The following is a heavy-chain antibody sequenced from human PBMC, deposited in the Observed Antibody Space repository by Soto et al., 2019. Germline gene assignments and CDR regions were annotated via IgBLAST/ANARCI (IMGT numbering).Heavy chain of an antibody. J-gene: IGHJ4*02. CDR3: ARVTDTAMGPG. V-gene: IGHV1-69*02. CDR2: IIPILGIT. D-gene: IGHD5-18*01. CDR1: GGTFSSYT. Sequence: QVQLVQSGAEVKKPGSSVKVSCKASGGTFSSYTISWVRQAPGQGLEWMGRIIPILGITNYAQKFQGRVTITADKSTSTAYMELSSLRSEDTAVYYCARVTDTAMGPGWGQGTLVTVSS.